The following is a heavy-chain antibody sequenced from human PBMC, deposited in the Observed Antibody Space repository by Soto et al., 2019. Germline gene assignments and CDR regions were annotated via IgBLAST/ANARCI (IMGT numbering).Heavy chain of an antibody. V-gene: IGHV3-9*01. Sequence: EVQLVESGGGLVQPGRSLRLSCAASGFTFDDYAMHWVRQAPGKGLEWVSGISWNSGSIGYADSVKGRFTISRDNAKNSLYLHMNTLSAEDTALYYCAKVGQLHLFYYYYTDVCGKGTTVTVSS. D-gene: IGHD2-2*01. CDR1: GFTFDDYA. CDR3: AKVGQLHLFYYYYTDV. J-gene: IGHJ6*03. CDR2: ISWNSGSI.